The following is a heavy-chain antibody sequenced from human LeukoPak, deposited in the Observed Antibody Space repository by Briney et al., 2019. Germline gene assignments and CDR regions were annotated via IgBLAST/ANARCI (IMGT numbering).Heavy chain of an antibody. CDR2: IIPIFGTA. Sequence: ASVKVSCKASRGTFSSYAISWVRQAPGQGLEWMGGIIPIFGTANYAQKFQGRVTMTRDTSISTAYMELSRLRSDDTAVYYCASPHYYDSSSFDYWGQGTLVTVSS. D-gene: IGHD3-22*01. CDR3: ASPHYYDSSSFDY. CDR1: RGTFSSYA. V-gene: IGHV1-69*05. J-gene: IGHJ4*02.